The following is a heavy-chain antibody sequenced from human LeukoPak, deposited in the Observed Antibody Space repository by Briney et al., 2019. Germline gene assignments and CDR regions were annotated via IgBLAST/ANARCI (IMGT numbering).Heavy chain of an antibody. CDR1: GVTFSSYG. D-gene: IGHD3-10*01. Sequence: PGGSLRLSCAASGVTFSSYGMHWVRQAPGKGLEWVAFIRYDGSTKYYADSVKGLFTIFRDNSKNTLYLQMNSLRAEDTAVYYCARLTYYYGSGSYYNVIGYYYYYMDVWGKGTSVTISS. CDR3: ARLTYYYGSGSYYNVIGYYYYYMDV. J-gene: IGHJ6*03. V-gene: IGHV3-30*02. CDR2: IRYDGSTK.